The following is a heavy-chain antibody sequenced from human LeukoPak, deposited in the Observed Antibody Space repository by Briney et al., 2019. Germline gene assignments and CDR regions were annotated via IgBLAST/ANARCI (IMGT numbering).Heavy chain of an antibody. CDR2: ISSSSSYI. J-gene: IGHJ6*03. CDR1: GFTFSSYS. CDR3: ARSTSRYYYYMDV. Sequence: PGGSLRLSCAASGFTFSSYSMNWVRQAPGKGLEWVSSISSSSSYIYYADSVKGRFTISRDNAKNSLYLQMNSLRAEGTAVYYCARSTSRYYYYMDVWGKGTTVTVSS. V-gene: IGHV3-21*01. D-gene: IGHD6-6*01.